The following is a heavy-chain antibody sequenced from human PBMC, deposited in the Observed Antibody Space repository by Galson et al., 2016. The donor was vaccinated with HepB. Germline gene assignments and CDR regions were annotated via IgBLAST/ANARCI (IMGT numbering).Heavy chain of an antibody. J-gene: IGHJ4*02. Sequence: SVKVSCKVSGYSLIELSMHWVRQAPGKGLEWMGGSDPEDGDTIYAQQFQGRVTLTEDTSTDTAYMELSSLRSEDTAVYYCATLLIEDGSDYANPFCFWGQGTLVTVSS. D-gene: IGHD3-22*01. CDR1: GYSLIELS. CDR3: ATLLIEDGSDYANPFCF. CDR2: SDPEDGDT. V-gene: IGHV1-24*01.